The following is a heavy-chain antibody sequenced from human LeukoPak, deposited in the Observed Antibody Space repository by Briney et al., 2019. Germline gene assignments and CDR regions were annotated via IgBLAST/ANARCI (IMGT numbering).Heavy chain of an antibody. J-gene: IGHJ4*02. Sequence: QPGGSLRLSCAASGFTFSSYAVSWVRQAPGKGLEWVSAISGSGGSTYYADSVKGRFTISRDNSKNTLYLQMNSLRAEDTAVYYCARASGVVIETDFDYWGQGTLVTVSS. CDR1: GFTFSSYA. D-gene: IGHD3-3*01. V-gene: IGHV3-23*01. CDR3: ARASGVVIETDFDY. CDR2: ISGSGGST.